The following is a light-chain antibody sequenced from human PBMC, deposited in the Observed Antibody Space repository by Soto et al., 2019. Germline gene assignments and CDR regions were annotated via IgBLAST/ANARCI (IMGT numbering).Light chain of an antibody. V-gene: IGKV3-20*01. J-gene: IGKJ2*01. CDR1: HSVTTH. CDR2: DAS. CDR3: QQYGSSPLYT. Sequence: EIVMTQSPATLSVSPGERATLSCWASHSVTTHLAWFQQRPGQTPRLLIYDASTRAPGIPDRFSGSGSGTDFTLTISRLEPEDFAVYYCQQYGSSPLYTFGQGTKVDI.